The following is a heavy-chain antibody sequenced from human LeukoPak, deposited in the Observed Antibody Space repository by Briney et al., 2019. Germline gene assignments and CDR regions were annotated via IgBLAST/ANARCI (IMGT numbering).Heavy chain of an antibody. D-gene: IGHD2-2*01. Sequence: SETLSLTCNVSGGSVSSGGYYWNWIRQPPGKGLEWIGFIHNSGSTKYNPSLMSRVTISVDTSKNQFSLKLSSVTAAETAVYYCARGGASSIPFDPWGQGTLVTVSS. CDR3: ARGGASSIPFDP. J-gene: IGHJ5*02. V-gene: IGHV4-61*08. CDR1: GGSVSSGGYY. CDR2: IHNSGST.